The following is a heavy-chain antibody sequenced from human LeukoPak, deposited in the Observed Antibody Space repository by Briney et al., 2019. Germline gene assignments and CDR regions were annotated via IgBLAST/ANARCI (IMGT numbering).Heavy chain of an antibody. Sequence: PSETLSLTCTVSGASIGSGDYYWGWIRQPPGKGLEWIGSIYYSGSTYYNPSLKSRVTISVDTSKNQFSLKLSSVTAADTAVYYCARPQPFGGYYYGMDVWGQGTTVTVSS. V-gene: IGHV4-39*01. CDR3: ARPQPFGGYYYGMDV. CDR2: IYYSGST. D-gene: IGHD4-23*01. CDR1: GASIGSGDYY. J-gene: IGHJ6*02.